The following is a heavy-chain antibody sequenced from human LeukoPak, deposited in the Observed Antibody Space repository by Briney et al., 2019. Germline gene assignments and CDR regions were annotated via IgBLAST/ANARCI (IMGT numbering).Heavy chain of an antibody. D-gene: IGHD3-16*01. J-gene: IGHJ5*02. Sequence: AETLSLTCTVSGGSISSYDWSWIRLPPGKGLECLGYISYSGSTSYNPSLESRVTISLDTSRNLFSLKLTSVTAADTAVYFCARDFGETSLPNWFDPWGQGTLVIVSS. V-gene: IGHV4-59*12. CDR3: ARDFGETSLPNWFDP. CDR1: GGSISSYD. CDR2: ISYSGST.